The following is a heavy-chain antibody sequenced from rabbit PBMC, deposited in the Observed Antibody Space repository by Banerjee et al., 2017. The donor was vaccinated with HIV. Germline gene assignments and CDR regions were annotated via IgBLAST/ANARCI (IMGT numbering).Heavy chain of an antibody. J-gene: IGHJ4*01. CDR1: GFSFSSSYR. D-gene: IGHD6-1*01. CDR2: IYTSSGST. Sequence: QSLEESGGGLVQPEGSLALTCRASGFSFSSSYRICWVRQAPGKGLELIACIYTSSGSTYYASWAKGRFTITRSTSLNTVTLQMTSLTAANTATYFCTRDTYGWSGVGAFKLWGPGTLVTVS. CDR3: TRDTYGWSGVGAFKL. V-gene: IGHV1S43*01.